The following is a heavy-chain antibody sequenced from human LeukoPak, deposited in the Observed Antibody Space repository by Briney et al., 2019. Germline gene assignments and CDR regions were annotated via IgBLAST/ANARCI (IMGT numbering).Heavy chain of an antibody. J-gene: IGHJ5*02. V-gene: IGHV1-18*01. Sequence: GASVKVSCKASGYTFTSYGISWVRQAPGQGLEWMGWISVYNGNTNYAQKLQGRVTMTTDTSTSTAYMELRSLRSDDTAVYYCARDVPVLNSIAAAGTGVNWFDPWGQGTLVTVSS. CDR1: GYTFTSYG. CDR3: ARDVPVLNSIAAAGTGVNWFDP. CDR2: ISVYNGNT. D-gene: IGHD6-13*01.